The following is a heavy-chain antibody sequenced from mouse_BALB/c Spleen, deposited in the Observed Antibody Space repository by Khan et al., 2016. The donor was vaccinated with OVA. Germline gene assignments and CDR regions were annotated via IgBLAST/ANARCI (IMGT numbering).Heavy chain of an antibody. CDR2: ISKGGYST. J-gene: IGHJ4*01. Sequence: EVQLVESGGDLVQPGGSLKLSCAASGFTFSSYTMSWVRQTPEKRLEWVAFISKGGYSTYYPDTVKGRFTISRDNAKNTLYLQMSSLTSEDTARYYDATTCTTEYDYVMDYWGQGTSVTVSS. D-gene: IGHD1-1*01. CDR3: ATTCTTEYDYVMDY. V-gene: IGHV5-12-2*01. CDR1: GFTFSSYT.